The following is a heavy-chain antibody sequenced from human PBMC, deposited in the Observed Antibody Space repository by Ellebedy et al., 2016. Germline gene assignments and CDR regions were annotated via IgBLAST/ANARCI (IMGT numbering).Heavy chain of an antibody. Sequence: GESLKISCAASGFTFSSYAMSWVRQAPGKGLEWISGISGSGGSTYYADSVKGRFTISRDNSKNTLHLHMNSLRAEDTAVYYCAREGGSITTTVIAPKYYYYYYGMDVWGQGTTVTVSS. CDR3: AREGGSITTTVIAPKYYYYYYGMDV. D-gene: IGHD1-14*01. J-gene: IGHJ6*02. CDR2: ISGSGGST. V-gene: IGHV3-23*01. CDR1: GFTFSSYA.